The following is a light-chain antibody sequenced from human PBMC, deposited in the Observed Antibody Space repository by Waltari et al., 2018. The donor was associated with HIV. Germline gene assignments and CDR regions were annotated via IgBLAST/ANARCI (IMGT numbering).Light chain of an antibody. CDR1: TLAKQY. V-gene: IGLV3-25*03. CDR2: QDI. Sequence: SYELQQPPSVSVSPGQTARITCSGDTLAKQYAYWYQQKPGQAPQLVMYQDIERPSGIPERFSGSSSGTAVTLTISRVQAADEADYYCQSIDSGGTFVFGTGTKVTVL. J-gene: IGLJ1*01. CDR3: QSIDSGGTFV.